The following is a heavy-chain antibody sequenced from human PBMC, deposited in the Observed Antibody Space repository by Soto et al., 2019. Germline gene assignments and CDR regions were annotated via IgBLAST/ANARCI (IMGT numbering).Heavy chain of an antibody. CDR1: GFTFSNYP. J-gene: IGHJ6*02. CDR2: VSADGGTT. V-gene: IGHV3-64*02. D-gene: IGHD3-16*01. CDR3: ARGLIPYGLDV. Sequence: EAHLVESGEGLVQPGGSLGLSCAASGFTFSNYPMHWVRQAPGKGLEYVSAVSADGGTTFYADSVRGRFTMSRDNLKNTLYLEMRSLRVEDMAVYYCARGLIPYGLDVWGQGTTVTVS.